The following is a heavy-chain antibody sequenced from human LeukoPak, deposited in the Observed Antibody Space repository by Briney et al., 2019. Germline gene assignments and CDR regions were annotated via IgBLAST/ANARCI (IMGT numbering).Heavy chain of an antibody. CDR3: TRGDQSVT. V-gene: IGHV3-15*01. CDR1: GFTFSNDW. D-gene: IGHD4-11*01. Sequence: NPGGSLRLSCAASGFTFSNDWMSWVRQAPGKGLEWVGLIKSKTYGETTDYAAPVKGRFTISIDDSKNTLYLQMNSLKTEDTAVYYCTRGDQSVTWGQGTLVTVSS. CDR2: IKSKTYGETT. J-gene: IGHJ5*02.